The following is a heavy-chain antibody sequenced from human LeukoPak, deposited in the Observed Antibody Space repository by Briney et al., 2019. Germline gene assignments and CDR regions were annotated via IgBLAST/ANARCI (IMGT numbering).Heavy chain of an antibody. J-gene: IGHJ4*02. D-gene: IGHD1-26*01. CDR2: ISGSGGST. V-gene: IGHV3-23*01. Sequence: PGGSLRLSCAASGFTFSSYAMSWVRQAPGKGLEWVSAISGSGGSTYYADSVKGRFTISRDNSKNTLYPQMKSLRAEDTAVYYCAKDTVGATDSLFDYWGQGTLVTVSS. CDR3: AKDTVGATDSLFDY. CDR1: GFTFSSYA.